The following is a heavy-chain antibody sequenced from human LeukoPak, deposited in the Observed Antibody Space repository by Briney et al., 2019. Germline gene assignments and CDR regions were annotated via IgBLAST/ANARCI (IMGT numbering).Heavy chain of an antibody. CDR2: ISGSGGST. J-gene: IGHJ5*02. D-gene: IGHD2-2*01. V-gene: IGHV3-23*01. CDR1: GFTFSSYA. CDR3: AKVPRGIVVVPAAKGLDWFDP. Sequence: GGSLRLSCAASGFTFSSYAMTWVRQAPRKGLEWVSGISGSGGSTYYADSVKGRFTISRDNSKNTLYLQMNSLRAEDTAVYYCAKVPRGIVVVPAAKGLDWFDPWGQGTLVTVSS.